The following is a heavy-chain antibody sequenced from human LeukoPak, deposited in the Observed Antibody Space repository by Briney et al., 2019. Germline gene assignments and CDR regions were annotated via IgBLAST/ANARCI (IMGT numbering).Heavy chain of an antibody. CDR3: ARDLGSGSLHY. Sequence: ASVKVSCKASGYTFSSFAIHWVRQAPGQRLEWMRWINTGNGNTRYSQKFQSRFTITRDTSASTAYMELSSLRSEDTAVYYCARDLGSGSLHYWGQGTLVTVSS. CDR2: INTGNGNT. D-gene: IGHD1-26*01. V-gene: IGHV1-3*04. J-gene: IGHJ4*02. CDR1: GYTFSSFA.